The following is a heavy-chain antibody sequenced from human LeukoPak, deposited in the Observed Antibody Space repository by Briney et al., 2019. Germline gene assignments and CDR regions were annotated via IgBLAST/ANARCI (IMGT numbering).Heavy chain of an antibody. CDR2: IYYSGST. CDR3: ARGTMVRGVTGYYFDF. D-gene: IGHD3-10*01. CDR1: GGSISSNSYY. V-gene: IGHV4-39*01. Sequence: SETLSLTCAVSGGSISSNSYYWGWIRQPPGKGLEWIGSIYYSGSTYYNPSLKSRVTISVDTSKNQFSLKLSSVTAADTAVYYCARGTMVRGVTGYYFDFWGQGTLLTVSS. J-gene: IGHJ4*02.